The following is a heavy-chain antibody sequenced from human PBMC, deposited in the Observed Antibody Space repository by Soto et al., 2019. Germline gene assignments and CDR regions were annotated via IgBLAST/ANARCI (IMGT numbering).Heavy chain of an antibody. CDR1: GFSFSRYG. D-gene: IGHD1-26*01. CDR2: ISYDGGDK. Sequence: QVQLVESGGGVVQPGRSLRLSCVASGFSFSRYGMHWVHQAPGKGLEWVAVISYDGGDKYYADSVKGRFTISRDNSKNTLDLQMNSLRGEDTAVYYCAKDTDVVGAAYKFDYWGQGTLVTVSS. V-gene: IGHV3-30*18. J-gene: IGHJ4*02. CDR3: AKDTDVVGAAYKFDY.